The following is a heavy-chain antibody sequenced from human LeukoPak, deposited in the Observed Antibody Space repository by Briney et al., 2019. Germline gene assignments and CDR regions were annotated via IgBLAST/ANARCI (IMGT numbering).Heavy chain of an antibody. Sequence: GGSLRLSCAASGFTFSSYWMHWVRQAPGKGLVWVSRIKSDGGNTNYAGSVKGRFTISRDNAKNTLYLQMNSLRAEDTAVYYCTRVGDYGGNWAWYFDLWGRGTLVTVSS. CDR2: IKSDGGNT. CDR1: GFTFSSYW. D-gene: IGHD4-23*01. J-gene: IGHJ2*01. CDR3: TRVGDYGGNWAWYFDL. V-gene: IGHV3-74*01.